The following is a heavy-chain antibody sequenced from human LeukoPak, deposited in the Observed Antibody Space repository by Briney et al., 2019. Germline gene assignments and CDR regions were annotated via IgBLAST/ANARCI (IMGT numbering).Heavy chain of an antibody. J-gene: IGHJ4*02. Sequence: GGSLRLSCAASGFTFSSHSMNWVRQAPGKGLEWVSSISSSSSYIYYADSVKGRFTISRDNAKKSLNLQMNSLRAEDTAVYYCARDLYYYYGSGSYYWSGIDYWGQGTLVTVSS. CDR2: ISSSSSYI. CDR1: GFTFSSHS. V-gene: IGHV3-21*01. D-gene: IGHD3-10*01. CDR3: ARDLYYYYGSGSYYWSGIDY.